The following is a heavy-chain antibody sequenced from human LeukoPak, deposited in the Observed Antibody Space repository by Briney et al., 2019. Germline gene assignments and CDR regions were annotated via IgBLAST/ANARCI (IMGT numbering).Heavy chain of an antibody. Sequence: SVKVSCKASGGTFSSYAISRVRQAPGQGLEWMGRIIPIFGTANYAQKFQGKVTITTDESTSTAYMEMSSLRSEDTAVYYCASGYSYGPYYFDYWGQGTLVTVSS. CDR3: ASGYSYGPYYFDY. V-gene: IGHV1-69*05. CDR1: GGTFSSYA. D-gene: IGHD5-18*01. CDR2: IIPIFGTA. J-gene: IGHJ4*02.